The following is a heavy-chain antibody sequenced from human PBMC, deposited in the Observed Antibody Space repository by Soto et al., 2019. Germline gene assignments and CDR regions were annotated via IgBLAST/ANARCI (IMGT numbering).Heavy chain of an antibody. V-gene: IGHV4-31*03. CDR2: IFYSGST. CDR1: VVSFNSGGYY. CDR3: ARGYRQSGYSSSRVFDY. Sequence: QGQLQESAPGLVKPPQTLSLICTVSVVSFNSGGYYWNWIRQHPGKGMKWIGYIFYSGSTNSNPFLRSRVTISADTSENQFSLNLSSVTAADTAVYFCARGYRQSGYSSSRVFDYWGQGTLVNVSS. J-gene: IGHJ4*02. D-gene: IGHD6-13*01.